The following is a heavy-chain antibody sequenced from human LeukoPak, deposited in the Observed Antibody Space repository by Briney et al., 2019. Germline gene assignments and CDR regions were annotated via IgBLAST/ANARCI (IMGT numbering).Heavy chain of an antibody. J-gene: IGHJ4*02. CDR1: GGSISSYY. D-gene: IGHD5-18*01. Sequence: KSSETLSLTCTVSGGSISSYYWSWIRQPAGKGLEWIGRIYTSGSTNCNPSLKSRVTMSVDTSKNQFSLKLSSVTAADTAVYYCARGTGDRYSYGTNYFDYWGQGTLVTVSS. V-gene: IGHV4-4*07. CDR3: ARGTGDRYSYGTNYFDY. CDR2: IYTSGST.